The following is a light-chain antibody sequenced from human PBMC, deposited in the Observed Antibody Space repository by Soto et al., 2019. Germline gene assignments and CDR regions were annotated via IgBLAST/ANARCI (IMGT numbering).Light chain of an antibody. Sequence: EIVLTQSPGTLSLSPGERATLSCRASQSVSSYLAWYQQKPGQAPRLLIYDASNRATGIPARFSGSGSGTEFTLTISSLQSEDFAVYYCQQYNNWLRGTFGQGTKVDI. CDR1: QSVSSY. CDR2: DAS. V-gene: IGKV3-11*01. J-gene: IGKJ1*01. CDR3: QQYNNWLRGT.